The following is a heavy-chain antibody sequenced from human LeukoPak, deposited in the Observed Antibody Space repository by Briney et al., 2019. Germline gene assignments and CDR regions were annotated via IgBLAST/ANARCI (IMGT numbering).Heavy chain of an antibody. CDR1: GFTFRNYW. Sequence: PGGSLRLSCAASGFTFRNYWMGWVRQAPGKGLEWVANIGPDGSGTFYVDSVKGRFTISRDNAKKSLYLQLNSLRAEDTAVYFCAREGRTFDPWGQGTLVTVSS. V-gene: IGHV3-7*01. CDR3: AREGRTFDP. CDR2: IGPDGSGT. J-gene: IGHJ5*02.